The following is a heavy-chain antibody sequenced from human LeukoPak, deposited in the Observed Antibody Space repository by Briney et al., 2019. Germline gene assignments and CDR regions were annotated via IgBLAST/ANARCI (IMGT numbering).Heavy chain of an antibody. CDR3: TREVADYGGYYYDHDMDV. Sequence: SETLSLTSTVSGGSISSYYWSCIRQPAGKGLEWIAQPYTSGRNNYNPSLKSRVTMSVDTTKTKFYLKFNSITAEATARHCITREVADYGGYYYDHDMDVWGKGTTVTISS. CDR1: GGSISSYY. D-gene: IGHD4-17*01. CDR2: PYTSGRN. V-gene: IGHV4-4*07. J-gene: IGHJ6*03.